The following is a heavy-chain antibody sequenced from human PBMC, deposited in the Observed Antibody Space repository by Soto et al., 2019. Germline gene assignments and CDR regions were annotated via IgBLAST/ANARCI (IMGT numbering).Heavy chain of an antibody. J-gene: IGHJ6*03. CDR3: ARVVIVVVPAALRPYYYYYMDV. D-gene: IGHD2-2*01. CDR2: MNPNSGNT. CDR1: GYTFISCD. Sequence: ASVKVSCKTSGYTFISCDINWVRQAPGQELEWMGWMNPNSGNTGYAQKFQGRVTMTRNTSISTAYMELSSLRSEDTAVYYCARVVIVVVPAALRPYYYYYMDVWGKGTTVTVSS. V-gene: IGHV1-8*01.